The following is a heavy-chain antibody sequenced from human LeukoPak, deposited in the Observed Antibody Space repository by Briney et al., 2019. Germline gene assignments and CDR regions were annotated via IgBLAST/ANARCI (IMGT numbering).Heavy chain of an antibody. CDR1: GYTFTSYG. D-gene: IGHD6-13*01. CDR3: ARDSSIAAAGQMGY. CDR2: ISAYNGNT. Sequence: ASVTVSCKASGYTFTSYGISWVRQAPGQGLEWMGWISAYNGNTNYAQKLQGRVTMTTDTSTSTAYMELRSLRSDDTAVYYCARDSSIAAAGQMGYWGQGTLVTVSS. J-gene: IGHJ4*02. V-gene: IGHV1-18*01.